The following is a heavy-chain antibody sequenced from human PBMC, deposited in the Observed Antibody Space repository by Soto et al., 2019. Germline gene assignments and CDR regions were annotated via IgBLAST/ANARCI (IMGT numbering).Heavy chain of an antibody. Sequence: ASVKVSCKASGYTFTSYYVHWVRQAPGQGLEWMGIINPSGGDTSYAQKFQGRVTMTRDTSTSTVFMELSSLRSEDTAVYYCVRDQGLEGDYYDSSAYYYDYWGQGTLVTVSS. J-gene: IGHJ4*02. V-gene: IGHV1-46*01. CDR2: INPSGGDT. CDR3: VRDQGLEGDYYDSSAYYYDY. CDR1: GYTFTSYY. D-gene: IGHD3-22*01.